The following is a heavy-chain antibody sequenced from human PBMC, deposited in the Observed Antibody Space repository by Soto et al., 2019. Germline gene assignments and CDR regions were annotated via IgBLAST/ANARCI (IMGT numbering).Heavy chain of an antibody. CDR1: GFTFSSYA. Sequence: GSLRLSCAASGFTFSSYAMHWVRQAPGKGLEWVAVISYDGSNKYYADSVKGRFTISRDNSKNTLYLQMNSLRAEDTAVYYCARDLGYSYGYPSYYYYGMDVWGQGTTVTVSS. D-gene: IGHD5-18*01. CDR3: ARDLGYSYGYPSYYYYGMDV. J-gene: IGHJ6*02. V-gene: IGHV3-30-3*01. CDR2: ISYDGSNK.